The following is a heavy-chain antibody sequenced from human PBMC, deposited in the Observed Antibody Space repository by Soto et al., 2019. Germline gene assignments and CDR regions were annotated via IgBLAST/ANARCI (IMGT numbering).Heavy chain of an antibody. CDR3: TTGWAIQLVLRDYYGMDV. Sequence: GGSLRLSCAASGFTFSNAWMNWVRQAPGKGLEWVGRIKSKTDGGTTDYAAPVKGRFTISRDDSKNTLYLQMNSLKTEDTAVYYCTTGWAIQLVLRDYYGMDVWGQGTTVTVSS. CDR2: IKSKTDGGTT. J-gene: IGHJ6*02. CDR1: GFTFSNAW. V-gene: IGHV3-15*07. D-gene: IGHD6-6*01.